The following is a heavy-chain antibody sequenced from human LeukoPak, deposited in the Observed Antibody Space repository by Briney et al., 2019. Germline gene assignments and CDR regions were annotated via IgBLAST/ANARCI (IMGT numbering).Heavy chain of an antibody. CDR3: ARGNYDCYGDYYYMDV. CDR2: IYYSGST. Sequence: SETLSLTCTVSGGSISSYYWSWIRQPPGKGLEWIGYIYYSGSTNYNPSLKSRVTISVDTSKNQFSLKLSSVTAADTAVYYCARGNYDCYGDYYYMDVWGKGTTVTVSS. D-gene: IGHD3-3*01. V-gene: IGHV4-59*01. J-gene: IGHJ6*03. CDR1: GGSISSYY.